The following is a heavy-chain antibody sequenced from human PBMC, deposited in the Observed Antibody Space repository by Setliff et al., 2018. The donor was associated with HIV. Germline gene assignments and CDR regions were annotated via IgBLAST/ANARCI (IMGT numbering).Heavy chain of an antibody. CDR3: AKDTRAAVATICDY. CDR1: GFTFSSYW. J-gene: IGHJ4*02. V-gene: IGHV3-7*05. CDR2: IKQDGSEK. D-gene: IGHD5-12*01. Sequence: HPGGSLRLSCAASGFTFSSYWMSWVRQAPGKGQEWVANIKQDGSEKYYVDSVKGRFTISRDNAKNSLYLQMNSLRAEDTAVYYCAKDTRAAVATICDYWSQGTLVTVSS.